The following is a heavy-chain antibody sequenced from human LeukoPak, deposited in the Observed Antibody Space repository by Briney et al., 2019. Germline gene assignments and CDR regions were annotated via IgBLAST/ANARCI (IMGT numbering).Heavy chain of an antibody. CDR3: ASDRSDRRRTPNIYY. D-gene: IGHD3-3*02. J-gene: IGHJ4*02. CDR1: GFTFSSYW. CDR2: INSDGSST. V-gene: IGHV3-74*01. Sequence: GGSLRLSCAASGFTFSSYWMHWVPQAPGKGLVWVLRINSDGSSTSYADSVKGRFTISRDNAKNTLYLQMNSLRDEDRAVYYCASDRSDRRRTPNIYYWRQATLVTVPS.